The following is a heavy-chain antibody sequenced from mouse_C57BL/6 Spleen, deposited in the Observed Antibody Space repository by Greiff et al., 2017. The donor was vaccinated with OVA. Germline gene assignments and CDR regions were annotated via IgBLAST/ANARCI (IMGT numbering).Heavy chain of an antibody. Sequence: VQGVESGAELVKPGASVKISCKASGYAFSSYWMNWVKQRPGKGLEWIGQIYPGDGDTNYNGKLKGKATLTADKSSSTAYMQLSSLTSEDSAVYFCARSGDDWGYFDVWGTGTTVTVSS. CDR2: IYPGDGDT. V-gene: IGHV1-80*01. CDR3: ARSGDDWGYFDV. J-gene: IGHJ1*03. D-gene: IGHD2-4*01. CDR1: GYAFSSYW.